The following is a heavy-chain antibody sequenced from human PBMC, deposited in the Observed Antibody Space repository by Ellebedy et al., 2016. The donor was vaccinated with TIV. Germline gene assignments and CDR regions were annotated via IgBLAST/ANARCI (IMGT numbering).Heavy chain of an antibody. Sequence: SETLSLTCSVSGGSISTHFWSWIRPPPGKGLEWIAYIEYSGTTDYNPSLMSRVTISVDTSKNQFSLKLNSVTAADTAVYFCAREQYDILTGSQEGFDYWGQGALVTVSS. J-gene: IGHJ4*02. CDR1: GGSISTHF. CDR3: AREQYDILTGSQEGFDY. CDR2: IEYSGTT. V-gene: IGHV4-59*11. D-gene: IGHD3-9*01.